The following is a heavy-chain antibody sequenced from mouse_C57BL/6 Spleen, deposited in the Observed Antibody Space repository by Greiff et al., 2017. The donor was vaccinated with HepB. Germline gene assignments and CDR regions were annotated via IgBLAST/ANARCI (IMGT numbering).Heavy chain of an antibody. D-gene: IGHD3-2*02. CDR2: IYPGDGDT. V-gene: IGHV1-80*01. CDR3: ARVRQLRLRDYFDY. J-gene: IGHJ2*01. Sequence: VQLQESGAELVKPGASVKISCKASGYAFSSYWMNWVKQRPGKGLEWIGQIYPGDGDTNYNGKFKGKATLTADKSSSTAYMQLSSLTSEDSAVYFCARVRQLRLRDYFDYWGQGTTLTVSS. CDR1: GYAFSSYW.